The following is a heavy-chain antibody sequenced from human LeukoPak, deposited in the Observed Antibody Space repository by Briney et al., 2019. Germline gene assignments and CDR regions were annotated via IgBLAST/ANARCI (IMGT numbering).Heavy chain of an antibody. CDR3: AKGIVVVPAATDYFDY. CDR1: GFTFSSYA. D-gene: IGHD2-2*01. J-gene: IGHJ4*02. CDR2: ISWNSGSI. V-gene: IGHV3-9*01. Sequence: PGGSLRLSCAASGFTFSSYAMHWVRQAPGKGLEWVSGISWNSGSIGYADSVKGRFTISRDNAKNSLYLQMNSLRAEDTALYYCAKGIVVVPAATDYFDYWGQGTLVTVSS.